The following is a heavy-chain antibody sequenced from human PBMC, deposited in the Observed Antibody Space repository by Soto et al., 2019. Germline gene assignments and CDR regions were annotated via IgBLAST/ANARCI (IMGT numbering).Heavy chain of an antibody. J-gene: IGHJ4*02. CDR1: GFTVSNNY. CDR2: IYSGGYT. V-gene: IGHV3-53*01. Sequence: EVQLVESGGGLIQPGGSLRLSCAVSGFTVSNNYMSWVRQAPGKGLEGVSVIYSGGYTAYGDSVKGRFTISRDNSKNPLYLQMKTPGAADPAFSSCATHPGGGGYWGQGTLVTVSS. CDR3: ATHPGGGGY. D-gene: IGHD3-10*01.